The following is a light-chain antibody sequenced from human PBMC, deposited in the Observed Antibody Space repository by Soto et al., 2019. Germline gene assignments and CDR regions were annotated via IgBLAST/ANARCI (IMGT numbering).Light chain of an antibody. V-gene: IGLV1-47*01. J-gene: IGLJ3*02. CDR3: AAWDDSLSGGG. Sequence: QAVVTQPPSASGTPGQRVTISCSGSSSNIGTNYVYWYQQLPGTAPKLLIYRNNQRPSGVPDRFSGSKSGTSASLAISGLRSEDEADYYCAAWDDSLSGGGFGGGTKLTVL. CDR2: RNN. CDR1: SSNIGTNY.